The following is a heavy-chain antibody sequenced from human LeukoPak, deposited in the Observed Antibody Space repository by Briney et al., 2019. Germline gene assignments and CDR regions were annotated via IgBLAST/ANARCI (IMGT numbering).Heavy chain of an antibody. CDR2: IKQDGSEK. J-gene: IGHJ6*02. Sequence: GGSLRLSCAASGFTFSSHWMTWVCQAPGKGLEWVANIKQDGSEKYYVDSVKGRFTISRDNAKNSLYLQMNSLRAEDTAVYYCARDWSLGVWGQGTTVTVSS. CDR3: ARDWSLGV. V-gene: IGHV3-7*04. CDR1: GFTFSSHW.